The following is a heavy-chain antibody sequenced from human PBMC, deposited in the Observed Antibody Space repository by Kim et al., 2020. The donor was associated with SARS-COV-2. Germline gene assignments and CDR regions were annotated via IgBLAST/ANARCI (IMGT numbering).Heavy chain of an antibody. Sequence: GGSLRLSCTASGFTFGDYAMSWFRQAPGKGLEWVGFIRSKAYGGTTEYAASVKGRFTISRDDSKSIAYLQMNSLKTEDTAVYYCTSFNLHQFTVTTGNNWFDPWGQGTLVTVSS. D-gene: IGHD4-17*01. V-gene: IGHV3-49*03. CDR3: TSFNLHQFTVTTGNNWFDP. J-gene: IGHJ5*02. CDR1: GFTFGDYA. CDR2: IRSKAYGGTT.